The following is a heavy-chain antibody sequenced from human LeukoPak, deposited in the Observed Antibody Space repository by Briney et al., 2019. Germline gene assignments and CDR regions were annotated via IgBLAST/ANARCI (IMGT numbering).Heavy chain of an antibody. V-gene: IGHV4-34*01. CDR3: ARAGRSYYDFQQKKRVTYYYYMDV. Sequence: PSETLSLTCAVYGGSFSGYYWSWIRQPPGKGLEWIGEINHSGSTNYNPSLKSRVTISVDTSKNQFSLKLSSVTAADTAVYYCARAGRSYYDFQQKKRVTYYYYMDVWGKGTTVTVSS. J-gene: IGHJ6*03. CDR2: INHSGST. D-gene: IGHD3-3*01. CDR1: GGSFSGYY.